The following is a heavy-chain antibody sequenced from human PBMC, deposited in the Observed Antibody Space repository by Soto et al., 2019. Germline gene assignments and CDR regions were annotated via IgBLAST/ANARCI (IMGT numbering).Heavy chain of an antibody. V-gene: IGHV3-30*18. D-gene: IGHD7-27*01. Sequence: PGGSLRLSCVASGFTFSSFGMHWVHQAPGKGLEWLAGISHDGSVTFYAGSVKGRFTVSRDNSRKTVFLQVNSLRAEDTAVYYCAKYGLETNRASVAFDIWGQGTMVTVSS. J-gene: IGHJ3*02. CDR3: AKYGLETNRASVAFDI. CDR1: GFTFSSFG. CDR2: ISHDGSVT.